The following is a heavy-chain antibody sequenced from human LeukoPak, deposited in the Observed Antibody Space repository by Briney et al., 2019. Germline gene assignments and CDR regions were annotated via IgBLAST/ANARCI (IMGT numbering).Heavy chain of an antibody. CDR1: GFTFSSYS. Sequence: GGSLRLSCAASGFTFSSYSMNWVRQAPGKGLEWVSSISSSSSYIYYEDSVKGRFTISRDNAKNSLYLQMNSLRAEDTAVYYCAVGRGVITSSPIDYWGQGTLVTVSS. J-gene: IGHJ4*02. CDR2: ISSSSSYI. CDR3: AVGRGVITSSPIDY. V-gene: IGHV3-21*01. D-gene: IGHD3-22*01.